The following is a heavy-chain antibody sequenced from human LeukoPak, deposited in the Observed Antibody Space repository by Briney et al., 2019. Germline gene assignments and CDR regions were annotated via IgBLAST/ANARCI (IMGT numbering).Heavy chain of an antibody. CDR3: ARSLYDSWTGYHHGSDI. CDR1: GFTFSSYA. J-gene: IGHJ3*02. CDR2: ISGSGGGT. V-gene: IGHV3-23*01. D-gene: IGHD3-3*01. Sequence: GGSLRLSCAASGFTFSSYAMSWVRQAPGKGLEWVSAISGSGGGTYYADSVKGRFTISRDNSRKILYLQMNSLRAEDTAVYYCARSLYDSWTGYHHGSDIWGQGTMTVSS.